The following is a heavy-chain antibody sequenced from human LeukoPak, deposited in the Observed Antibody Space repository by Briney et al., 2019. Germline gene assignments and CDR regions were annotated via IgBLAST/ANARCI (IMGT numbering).Heavy chain of an antibody. Sequence: ASVKVSCKASGYTFTGYYMHWVRQAPGQGLEWMGWINPNSGGTNYAQKFQGRVTMTRDTSISTAYMELSRLRSDDTAVYYCARGWDSWSGYYILDFDYWGQGTLVTVSS. V-gene: IGHV1-2*02. CDR2: INPNSGGT. J-gene: IGHJ4*02. CDR3: ARGWDSWSGYYILDFDY. D-gene: IGHD3-3*01. CDR1: GYTFTGYY.